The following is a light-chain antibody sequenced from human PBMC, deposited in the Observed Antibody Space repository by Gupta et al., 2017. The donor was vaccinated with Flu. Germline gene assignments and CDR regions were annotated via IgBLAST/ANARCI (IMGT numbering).Light chain of an antibody. CDR2: AAS. V-gene: IGKV1-9*01. Sequence: DIQLTQSPPFLSASVGDRVTITCRASKGIRSYLDWYKQKPGKAPKLLIHAASTLQRGVPSRFSGSGYGTEFTLTISSRQPEDIASYYFQQHKSYRLLTFGGGTKVEIK. CDR3: QQHKSYRLLT. J-gene: IGKJ4*01. CDR1: KGIRSY.